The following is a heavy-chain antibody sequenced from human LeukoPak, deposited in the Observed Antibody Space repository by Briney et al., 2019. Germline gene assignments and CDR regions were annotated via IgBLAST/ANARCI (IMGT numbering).Heavy chain of an antibody. V-gene: IGHV1-2*02. J-gene: IGHJ4*02. CDR1: GYTFTGYY. Sequence: ASVKVSCKASGYTFTGYYMHWVRQAPGQGLEWMGWINPNSGGTNYAQDFHGRVTMTRDTSTSTVYMELSSLRSEDTAVYYCARDFAYGSGSTHFDYWGQGTLVTVSS. D-gene: IGHD3-10*01. CDR3: ARDFAYGSGSTHFDY. CDR2: INPNSGGT.